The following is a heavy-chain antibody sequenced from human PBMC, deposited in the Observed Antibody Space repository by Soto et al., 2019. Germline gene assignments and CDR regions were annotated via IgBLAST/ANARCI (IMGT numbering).Heavy chain of an antibody. D-gene: IGHD5-18*01. V-gene: IGHV3-23*01. CDR2: ISSRGGRT. CDR1: GFTFSRYA. Sequence: QPGGSLRLSCAGSGFTFSRYAMNWVRQAPGKGLKWVSIISSRGGRTSYAESVKGRFTISRDDSKNTLFLHMNSLGAEDTAVYYCAKEKGYSYGFQPNALDVWGQGTTVTVSS. J-gene: IGHJ6*02. CDR3: AKEKGYSYGFQPNALDV.